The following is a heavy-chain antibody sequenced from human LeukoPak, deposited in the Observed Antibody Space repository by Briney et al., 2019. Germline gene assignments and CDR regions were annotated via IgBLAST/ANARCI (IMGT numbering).Heavy chain of an antibody. CDR3: ARVYSGYASYYFVY. CDR1: GGSISSYY. Sequence: NPSETLSLTCTVSGGSISSYYWSWIRQPPGKGLEWIGYIYYSGSTNYNPSLKSRVTISVDTSKNQFSLKLSSVTAADTAVYYCARVYSGYASYYFVYWGQGTLVTVSS. D-gene: IGHD5-12*01. V-gene: IGHV4-59*08. J-gene: IGHJ4*02. CDR2: IYYSGST.